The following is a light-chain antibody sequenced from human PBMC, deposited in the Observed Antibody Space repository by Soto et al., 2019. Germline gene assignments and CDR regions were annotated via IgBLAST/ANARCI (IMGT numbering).Light chain of an antibody. CDR1: SSDVGGSNG. CDR2: DVS. Sequence: QSALTQPPSVSGSPGQSVAISCTGTSSDVGGSNGVSWYQQPPGTAPKLMIYDVSNRPSGVPDRFSGSKSGNTASLTISGLQAEDEGDYYCSSYTSSSTYVFGTWTQLTVL. J-gene: IGLJ1*01. CDR3: SSYTSSSTYV. V-gene: IGLV2-18*02.